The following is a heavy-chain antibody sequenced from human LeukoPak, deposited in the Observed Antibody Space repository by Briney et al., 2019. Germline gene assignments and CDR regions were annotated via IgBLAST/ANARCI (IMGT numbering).Heavy chain of an antibody. V-gene: IGHV1-2*02. D-gene: IGHD3-3*01. CDR2: ITPNSGGT. Sequence: GASVKVSCKASGYTFISYDINWVRQAPGQGLEWMGWITPNSGGTNYGQRFQGRVTMTRDKSISTAYMELSRLTSDDTAVYYCVRWEYTFGFDLWGQGTLVTVSS. CDR3: VRWEYTFGFDL. CDR1: GYTFISYD. J-gene: IGHJ4*02.